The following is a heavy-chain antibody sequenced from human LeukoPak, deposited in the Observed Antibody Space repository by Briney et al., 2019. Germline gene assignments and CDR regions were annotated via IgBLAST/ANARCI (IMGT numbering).Heavy chain of an antibody. CDR3: AREYYFGLDV. CDR2: MYYSGST. V-gene: IGHV4-39*07. CDR1: GDSISSDTYY. J-gene: IGHJ6*02. Sequence: PSETLSLTCTVSGDSISSDTYYWGWIRQPPGKGLEWIGCMYYSGSTYPNPSFKSRVTMSADTSENEFFLKLSSVTAADTAVYYCAREYYFGLDVWGQGTTVTVSS.